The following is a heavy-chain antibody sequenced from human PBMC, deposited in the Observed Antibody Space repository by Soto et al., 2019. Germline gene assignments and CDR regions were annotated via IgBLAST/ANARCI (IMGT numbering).Heavy chain of an antibody. V-gene: IGHV1-69*01. CDR3: ARCGSGYTWFNEF. CDR1: GGLFSSYP. CDR2: IIPVFQTA. Sequence: QEQLVQSGAEVKKPGSSVKVSCKASGGLFSSYPISWVRQVPGQGLEWMGGIIPVFQTAYYTQRFQGRVTITADESTNTAYMELSSLRSDDTAIYYWARCGSGYTWFNEFWGQGTLVTVSS. J-gene: IGHJ4*02. D-gene: IGHD3-22*01.